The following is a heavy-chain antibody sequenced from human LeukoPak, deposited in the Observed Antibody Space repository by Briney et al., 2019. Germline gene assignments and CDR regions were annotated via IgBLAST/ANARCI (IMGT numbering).Heavy chain of an antibody. D-gene: IGHD4-11*01. CDR3: ARSEINDYMRY. CDR2: IYQSGRT. CDR1: GYSIRSGYD. V-gene: IGHV4-38-2*02. Sequence: SETLSLTCTVSGYSIRSGYDWGWIRQAPGKGLEWMGSIYQSGRTYDNSSLKSRVTLSIDTSKNQVFLKLRSVTAADTAVYYCARSEINDYMRYWGQGIQVIVSS. J-gene: IGHJ4*02.